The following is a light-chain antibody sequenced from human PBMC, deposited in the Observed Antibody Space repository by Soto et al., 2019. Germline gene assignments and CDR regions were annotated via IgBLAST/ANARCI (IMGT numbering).Light chain of an antibody. CDR2: AAS. V-gene: IGKV1-9*01. CDR3: QQLNSYPIT. CDR1: QGISSY. J-gene: IGKJ5*01. Sequence: MRFTHSPSSLSASVLYRVTITCRASQGISSYLAWYQQKPGKAPKLLIYAASTLQSGVPSRFSGSGSGTDFTLTISSLQPEDFATYYCQQLNSYPITFGQGTRLEIK.